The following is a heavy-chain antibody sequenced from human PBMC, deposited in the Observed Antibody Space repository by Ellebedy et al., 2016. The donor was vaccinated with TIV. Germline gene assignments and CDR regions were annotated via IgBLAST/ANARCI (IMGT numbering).Heavy chain of an antibody. CDR2: IGSVSSHT. D-gene: IGHD5-12*01. CDR3: ARRVASKASFDY. Sequence: PGGSLRLSCAASGFTFSNYAMNWIRQAPGKGLEWVSYIGSVSSHTNYADSVKGRFTVSRDNAKNSLYLQMNSLRAEDTAVYYCARRVASKASFDYWGQGTLVTVSS. CDR1: GFTFSNYA. V-gene: IGHV3-11*06. J-gene: IGHJ4*02.